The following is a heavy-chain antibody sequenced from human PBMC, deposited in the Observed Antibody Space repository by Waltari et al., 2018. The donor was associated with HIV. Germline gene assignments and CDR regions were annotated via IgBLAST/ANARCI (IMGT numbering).Heavy chain of an antibody. J-gene: IGHJ4*02. CDR1: GFTFDDYA. D-gene: IGHD3-3*01. V-gene: IGHV3-9*01. CDR3: AKDSGFWSGLFFDY. CDR2: ISWNSGSI. Sequence: EVQLVESGGGLVQPGRSLRLSCAASGFTFDDYALHWVRQAPGKGLEWVSGISWNSGSIGYADSVKGRFTISRDNAKNSLYLQMNSLRAEDTALYYCAKDSGFWSGLFFDYWGQGTLVTVSS.